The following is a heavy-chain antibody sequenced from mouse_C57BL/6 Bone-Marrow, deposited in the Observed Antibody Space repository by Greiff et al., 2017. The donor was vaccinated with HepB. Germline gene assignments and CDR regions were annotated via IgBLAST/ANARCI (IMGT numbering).Heavy chain of an antibody. Sequence: VKLQQPGAELVMPGASVKLSCKASGYTFTSYWMHWVKQRPGQGLEWIGEIDPSDSYTNYNQKFKGKSTLTVDKSSSTAYMQLSSLTSEDSAVYYGARIITTVVGNYAMDYWGQGTSVTVSS. CDR2: IDPSDSYT. J-gene: IGHJ4*01. CDR3: ARIITTVVGNYAMDY. D-gene: IGHD1-1*01. V-gene: IGHV1-69*01. CDR1: GYTFTSYW.